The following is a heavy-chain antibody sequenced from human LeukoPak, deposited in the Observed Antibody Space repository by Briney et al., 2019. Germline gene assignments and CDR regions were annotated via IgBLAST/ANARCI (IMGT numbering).Heavy chain of an antibody. CDR1: GFTFSSYW. CDR3: ARVYYYDSTSSKFDY. J-gene: IGHJ4*02. Sequence: GGSLRLSCAASGFTFSSYWMSWVRQAPGKGLEWVANIKQDGSEKYYVDSVKGRFTISRDNAKNSLYLQMNSLRAEDTAVYYCARVYYYDSTSSKFDYWGQGTLVTVSS. V-gene: IGHV3-7*01. D-gene: IGHD3-22*01. CDR2: IKQDGSEK.